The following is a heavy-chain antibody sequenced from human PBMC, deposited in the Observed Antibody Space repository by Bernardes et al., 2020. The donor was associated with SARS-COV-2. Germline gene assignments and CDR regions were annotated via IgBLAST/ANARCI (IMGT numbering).Heavy chain of an antibody. CDR1: GYTFTSYD. D-gene: IGHD3-16*01. J-gene: IGHJ6*02. V-gene: IGHV1-8*01. Sequence: ASVKVSCKASGYTFTSYDINWVRQATGQGLEWMGWMNPNSGNTGYAQKFQGRVTMTRNTSISTAYMELSSLRSEDTAVYYCARGGLIQGGREYYYYYYGLDVWGQGTTVTVSS. CDR2: MNPNSGNT. CDR3: ARGGLIQGGREYYYYYYGLDV.